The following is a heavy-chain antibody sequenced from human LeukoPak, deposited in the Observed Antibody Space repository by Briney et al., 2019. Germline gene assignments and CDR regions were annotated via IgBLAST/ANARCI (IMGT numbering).Heavy chain of an antibody. CDR3: ARCVRSFDSYGAFDF. D-gene: IGHD3-9*01. V-gene: IGHV3-11*01. CDR2: ISRSGSTI. CDR1: GFTLTDYF. Sequence: PGGSLRLSCAASGFTLTDYFMNWIRQTPGKGLEWLAYISRSGSTIYYAASVKGRFTISRDSAKKSVLLQMNSLRADDTSVYYCARCVRSFDSYGAFDFWGQGAQVTVSS. J-gene: IGHJ4*02.